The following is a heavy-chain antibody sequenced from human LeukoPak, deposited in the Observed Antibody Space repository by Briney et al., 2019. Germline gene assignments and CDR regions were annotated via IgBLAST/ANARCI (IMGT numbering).Heavy chain of an antibody. J-gene: IGHJ6*03. CDR3: ARVLSGRGSLYSYYYYMDV. Sequence: GGSLRLSCAASGFTFSSYSMNWVRQAPGKGLECVSSISSSSSYIYYADSVKGRFTISRDNSKNTLYLQMNSLRAEDTAVYYCARVLSGRGSLYSYYYYMDVWGKGTTVTISS. V-gene: IGHV3-21*04. D-gene: IGHD3-10*01. CDR2: ISSSSSYI. CDR1: GFTFSSYS.